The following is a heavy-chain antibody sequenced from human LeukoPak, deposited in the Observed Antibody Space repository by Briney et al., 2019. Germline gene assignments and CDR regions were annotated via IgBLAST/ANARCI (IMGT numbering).Heavy chain of an antibody. CDR2: IDPKSGGT. J-gene: IGHJ4*02. Sequence: ASVKVSCKTSGYTFSGYYIHWVRQAPGQGLEWLGRIDPKSGGTSFAHNFQGRVTMTTDTSISTVYMELSSLRSEDTAVYYCVRSSYGLNPDYWGQGTLVTVSS. CDR3: VRSSYGLNPDY. CDR1: GYTFSGYY. V-gene: IGHV1-2*06. D-gene: IGHD5-18*01.